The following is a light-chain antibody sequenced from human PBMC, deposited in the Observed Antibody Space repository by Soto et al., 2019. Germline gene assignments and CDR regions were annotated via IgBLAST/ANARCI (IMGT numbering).Light chain of an antibody. V-gene: IGLV2-11*01. J-gene: IGLJ1*01. CDR3: CSYAGSYTWV. CDR2: DVS. Sequence: QSALTQPRSVSGSPGQSVTISCTGTNSDVGGYNYVSWYQQHPGKAPKLMSYDVSTRPSGVPDRFSGSKSGNTASLTISGLQAEDEADYYCCSYAGSYTWVFGTGTKVTVL. CDR1: NSDVGGYNY.